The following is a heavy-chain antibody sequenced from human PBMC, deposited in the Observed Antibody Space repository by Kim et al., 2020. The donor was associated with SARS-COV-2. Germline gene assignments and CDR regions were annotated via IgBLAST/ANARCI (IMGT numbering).Heavy chain of an antibody. D-gene: IGHD2-15*01. Sequence: GGSLRLSCAASGFTFSSYAMSWVRQAPGKGLEWVSAISGSGGSTYYADSVKGRFTISRDNSKNTLYLQMNSLRAEDTAVYYCAKGGVVVAATPYYFDYWGQGTLVTVSS. J-gene: IGHJ4*02. CDR3: AKGGVVVAATPYYFDY. CDR1: GFTFSSYA. V-gene: IGHV3-23*01. CDR2: ISGSGGST.